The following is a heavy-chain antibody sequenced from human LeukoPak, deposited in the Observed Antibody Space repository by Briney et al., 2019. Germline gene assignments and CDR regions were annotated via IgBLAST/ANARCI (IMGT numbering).Heavy chain of an antibody. CDR1: GGTFSSYA. V-gene: IGHV1-69*01. Sequence: GGSVKVSCKASGGTFSSYAISWVRQAPGQGLEWMGGIIPIFGTANYAQKFQGRVTITADESTSTAYMELSSLRSEDTAVYYCARVGEVYQLLLGSFDYWGQGTLVTVSS. J-gene: IGHJ4*02. CDR3: ARVGEVYQLLLGSFDY. D-gene: IGHD2-2*01. CDR2: IIPIFGTA.